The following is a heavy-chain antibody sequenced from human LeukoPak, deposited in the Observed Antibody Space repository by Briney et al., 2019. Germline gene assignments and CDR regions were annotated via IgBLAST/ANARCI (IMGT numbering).Heavy chain of an antibody. V-gene: IGHV3-23*01. D-gene: IGHD6-19*01. Sequence: GGSLRLSCAASGFTFSSYAMSWVRQAPGKGLEWVSAISGSGGGTYYADSVKGRFTISRDNSKNTLYLQMNSLRAEDTAVYYCAKAGAWAVAGNFDYWGQGTLVTVSS. CDR1: GFTFSSYA. CDR2: ISGSGGGT. J-gene: IGHJ4*02. CDR3: AKAGAWAVAGNFDY.